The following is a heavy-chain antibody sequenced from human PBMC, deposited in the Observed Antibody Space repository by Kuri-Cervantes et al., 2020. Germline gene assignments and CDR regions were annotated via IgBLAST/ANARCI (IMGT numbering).Heavy chain of an antibody. D-gene: IGHD6-13*01. CDR3: ARVAAAGTDY. V-gene: IGHV3-9*01. Sequence: GGSLRLSCAASGFTFDDYAMHWVRQAPGKGLEWVSGICWNSGSIGYADSVKGRFTISRDNAKNSLYLQMNSLRAEDTAVYYCARVAAAGTDYWGQGTLVTVSS. CDR2: ICWNSGSI. J-gene: IGHJ4*02. CDR1: GFTFDDYA.